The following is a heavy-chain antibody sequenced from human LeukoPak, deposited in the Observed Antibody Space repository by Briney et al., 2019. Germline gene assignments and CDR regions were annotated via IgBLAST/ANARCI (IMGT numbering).Heavy chain of an antibody. D-gene: IGHD5-12*01. CDR3: AKTGNGYDPLYYYYCMDV. J-gene: IGHJ6*03. CDR1: GVSISSYY. V-gene: IGHV4-4*09. Sequence: KPSETLSLTCSVSGVSISSYYWSRVRQPPGKGLEWLAFIYTDGSTNYNPSLKSRVTISVDTSSNQFSLKLSSVTAADTAVYFCAKTGNGYDPLYYYYCMDVWGKGTTVTVSS. CDR2: IYTDGST.